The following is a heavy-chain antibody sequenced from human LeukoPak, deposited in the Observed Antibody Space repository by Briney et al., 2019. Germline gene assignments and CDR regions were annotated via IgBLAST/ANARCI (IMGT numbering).Heavy chain of an antibody. J-gene: IGHJ4*02. D-gene: IGHD5-12*01. V-gene: IGHV1-2*02. CDR3: AREGSGYPY. CDR2: INPNSGGT. CDR1: GYSFTGYY. Sequence: GASVKVSCKASGYSFTGYYMHWVRQAPGQGLEWMGWINPNSGGTNYAQKFQGRVTMTRDTSISTAYMEVSRLTSDDTAVLYCAREGSGYPYWGQGTLVTVSS.